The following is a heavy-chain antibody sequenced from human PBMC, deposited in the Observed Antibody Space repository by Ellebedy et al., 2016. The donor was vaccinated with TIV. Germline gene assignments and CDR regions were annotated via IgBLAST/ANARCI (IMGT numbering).Heavy chain of an antibody. V-gene: IGHV3-23*01. CDR3: ANYLGSHYDDVDYHFYGMDV. CDR2: ISSSGAGT. D-gene: IGHD3-16*01. J-gene: IGHJ6*02. Sequence: GESLKISXAASGFSFSSYDMTWVRQAPGKGLEWVSSISSSGAGTYYVGSVRGRFTISRDNSKNTLFLQMNNLRAEDTAVYYCANYLGSHYDDVDYHFYGMDVWGQGTTVTVSS. CDR1: GFSFSSYD.